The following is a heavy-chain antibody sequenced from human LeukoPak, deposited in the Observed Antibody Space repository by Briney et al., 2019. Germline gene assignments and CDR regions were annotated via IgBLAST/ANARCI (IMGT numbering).Heavy chain of an antibody. D-gene: IGHD3-10*01. CDR2: IYYSGST. V-gene: IGHV4-59*01. Sequence: SETLSLTCSVSGGSISSYYWSWIRQPPGKGLEWTGYIYYSGSTYYNPSLKSRVTISVDTSKNQFSLKLSSVTAADTAVYYCARAGGSGSHDYWGQGTLVTVSS. CDR1: GGSISSYY. J-gene: IGHJ4*02. CDR3: ARAGGSGSHDY.